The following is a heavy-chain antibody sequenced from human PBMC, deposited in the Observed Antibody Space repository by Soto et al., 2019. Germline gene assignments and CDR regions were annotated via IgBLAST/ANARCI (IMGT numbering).Heavy chain of an antibody. V-gene: IGHV1-69*12. D-gene: IGHD6-13*01. Sequence: QVQLVQSGAEVKKPGSWVKVSCKASGGTFGIYAITWVRQAPGQGLEWMGGIIAFSDIVNYTQKLQGRVTITADESTSTAYLDLSSLRSDDTAVYYCARSLYSSSWYHSGNSYYYYGMDVWGQGTTVTVSS. CDR1: GGTFGIYA. CDR3: ARSLYSSSWYHSGNSYYYYGMDV. J-gene: IGHJ6*02. CDR2: IIAFSDIV.